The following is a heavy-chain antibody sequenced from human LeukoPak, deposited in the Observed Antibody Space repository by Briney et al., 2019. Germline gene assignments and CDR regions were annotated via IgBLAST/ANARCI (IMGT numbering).Heavy chain of an antibody. Sequence: ASVKVSCKASGYTFTGYYMHWVRQAPGQGLEWMGWINPNSGGTNYAQKFQGWVTMTRDTSISTAYMELSRLRSDDTAEYYCARDDGSGSYLHWGQGTLVTVSS. J-gene: IGHJ4*02. CDR1: GYTFTGYY. CDR3: ARDDGSGSYLH. CDR2: INPNSGGT. V-gene: IGHV1-2*04. D-gene: IGHD3-10*01.